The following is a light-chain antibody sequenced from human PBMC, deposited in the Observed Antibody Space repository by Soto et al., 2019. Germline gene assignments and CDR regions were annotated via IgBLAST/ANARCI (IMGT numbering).Light chain of an antibody. CDR3: SSYTSSNSVV. CDR1: SSDIGTYIY. Sequence: QSVLTQPASVSGSPGQSTTISCTGTSSDIGTYIYVSWYLQHPGKAPKLLIYEVGNRPSGVSNRFSGSKSGNTASLTISGLQAEDEADYYCSSYTSSNSVVFGGGTQLTVL. CDR2: EVG. J-gene: IGLJ2*01. V-gene: IGLV2-14*01.